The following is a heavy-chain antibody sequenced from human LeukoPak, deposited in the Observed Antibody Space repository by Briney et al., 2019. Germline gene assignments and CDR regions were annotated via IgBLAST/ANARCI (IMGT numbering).Heavy chain of an antibody. D-gene: IGHD2-2*01. Sequence: GGSLRLSCAASGFTFSSYGMHWVRQAPGKELEWVAFIRYDGSNKYYADSVKGRFTISRDNSKNTLYLQMNSLRAEDTAVYYCAKDPAAITAPDYYYYYYMDVWGKGTTVTVSS. CDR3: AKDPAAITAPDYYYYYYMDV. CDR1: GFTFSSYG. J-gene: IGHJ6*03. CDR2: IRYDGSNK. V-gene: IGHV3-30*02.